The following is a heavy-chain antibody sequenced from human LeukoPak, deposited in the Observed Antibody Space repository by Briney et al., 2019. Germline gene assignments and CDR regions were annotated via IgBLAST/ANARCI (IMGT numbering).Heavy chain of an antibody. CDR3: ANRVIGYCFDY. CDR1: GFTFNTYT. CDR2: ISGSSGII. Sequence: PGGSLRLSCAASGFTFNTYTMNWVRQAPGKGLEWVSYISGSSGIIDYADSVKGRFTISRDNSKNALYLQMNSLRAEDTALYYCANRVIGYCFDYWGQGTLVTVSS. J-gene: IGHJ4*02. V-gene: IGHV3-48*01. D-gene: IGHD2-15*01.